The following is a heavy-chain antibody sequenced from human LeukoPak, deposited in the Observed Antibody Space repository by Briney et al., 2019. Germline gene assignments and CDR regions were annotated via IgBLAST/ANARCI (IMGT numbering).Heavy chain of an antibody. D-gene: IGHD4-17*01. CDR3: AKDLHYGDFEPDY. Sequence: GGSLRLSCAASGFNFSSYGMHWVRQAPGKGLEWVAVISYDGSNKYYVDSVKGRFTISRDNSKNTLYLQMNSLRAEDTAVYYCAKDLHYGDFEPDYWGQGTLVTVSS. V-gene: IGHV3-30*18. CDR2: ISYDGSNK. CDR1: GFNFSSYG. J-gene: IGHJ4*02.